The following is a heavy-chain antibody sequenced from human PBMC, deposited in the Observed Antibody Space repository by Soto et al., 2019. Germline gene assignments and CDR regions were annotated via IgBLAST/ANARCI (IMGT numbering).Heavy chain of an antibody. J-gene: IGHJ5*02. Sequence: SETLSLTCAVYGGSFSGYYWIWIRQPPGKGLEWIGEINHSGSTNYNPSLKSRVTISVDTSKNQFSLKLSSVTAADTAVYYCARGSLVVVVAATRTWFDPWGQGTLVTVSS. D-gene: IGHD2-15*01. CDR1: GGSFSGYY. V-gene: IGHV4-34*01. CDR3: ARGSLVVVVAATRTWFDP. CDR2: INHSGST.